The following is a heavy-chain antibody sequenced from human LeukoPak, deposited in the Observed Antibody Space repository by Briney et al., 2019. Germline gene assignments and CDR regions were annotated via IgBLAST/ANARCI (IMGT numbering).Heavy chain of an antibody. CDR1: YGALSGYY. D-gene: IGHD3-10*01. CDR2: IHHSGDS. CDR3: ARGGGLRRSWLDL. J-gene: IGHJ5*02. Sequence: SETLSLTCGVEYGALSGYYWTWIRQPPGKGLEWIGEIHHSGDSNYNASLNSRVTISLDTSKNQFSLKLTSMTAADTAMYFCARGGGLRRSWLDLWGQGTLVTVS. V-gene: IGHV4-34*01.